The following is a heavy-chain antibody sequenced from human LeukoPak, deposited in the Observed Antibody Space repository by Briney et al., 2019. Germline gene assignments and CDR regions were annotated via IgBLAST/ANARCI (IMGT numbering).Heavy chain of an antibody. CDR3: AKTARGYYYDSSGYDNWFDP. CDR1: GGSISSSSYY. D-gene: IGHD3-22*01. Sequence: PSVTLSLTCTVSGGSISSSSYYWGWIRQPPGKGLEWIGSIYYSGSTYYNPSLKSRVTISVDTSKNQFSLKLSSVTAADTAVYYCAKTARGYYYDSSGYDNWFDPWGQGTLVTVSS. J-gene: IGHJ5*02. V-gene: IGHV4-39*07. CDR2: IYYSGST.